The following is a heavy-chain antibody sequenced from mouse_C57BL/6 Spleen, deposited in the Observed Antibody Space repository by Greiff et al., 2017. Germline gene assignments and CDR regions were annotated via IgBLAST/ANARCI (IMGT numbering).Heavy chain of an antibody. J-gene: IGHJ4*01. CDR1: GFTFSNYW. CDR3: TAIYYGSMDY. D-gene: IGHD2-2*01. V-gene: IGHV6-3*01. CDR2: IRLKSDNYAT. Sequence: EVKVEESGGGLVQPGGSMKLSCVASGFTFSNYWMNWVRQSPEKGLEWVAQIRLKSDNYATHYAESVKGRFTISRDDSKSSVYLQMNNLRAEDTGIYYCTAIYYGSMDYWGQGTSVTVSS.